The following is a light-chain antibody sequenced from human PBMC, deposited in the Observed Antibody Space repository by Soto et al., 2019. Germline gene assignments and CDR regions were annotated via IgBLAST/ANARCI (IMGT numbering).Light chain of an antibody. CDR3: SSYAGSNTDYV. J-gene: IGLJ1*01. Sequence: QSVLTQPPSASGSPGQSVTISCTGTSSDVGGYKYVSWYQQHPGKVPKLMIYEVSKRPSGVPDRFSGSKSGNTASLTVSGLQAEDGADYYCSSYAGSNTDYVFGTGTKVPS. V-gene: IGLV2-8*01. CDR1: SSDVGGYKY. CDR2: EVS.